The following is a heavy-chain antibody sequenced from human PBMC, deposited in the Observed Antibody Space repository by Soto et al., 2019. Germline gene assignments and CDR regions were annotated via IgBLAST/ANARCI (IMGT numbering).Heavy chain of an antibody. CDR1: GFTFDDYA. V-gene: IGHV3-9*01. J-gene: IGHJ3*02. CDR2: ISWNSGSI. D-gene: IGHD2-2*01. CDR3: AKDMGGGYCSSTSCYADAFDI. Sequence: GGSLRLSCAASGFTFDDYAMHWVRQAPGKGLEWVSGISWNSGSIGHADSVKGRFTISRDNAKNSLYLQMNSLRAEDTALYYCAKDMGGGYCSSTSCYADAFDIWGQGTMVTLSS.